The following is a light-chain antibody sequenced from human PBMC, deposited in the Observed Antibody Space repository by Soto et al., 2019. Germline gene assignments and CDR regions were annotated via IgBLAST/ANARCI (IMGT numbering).Light chain of an antibody. J-gene: IGLJ2*01. CDR3: SSYTSSGTPV. CDR2: EVT. CDR1: SNTIGGYNV. V-gene: IGLV2-14*03. Sequence: QSALTQPASVSGSPGQSITISCTGSSNTIGGYNVVSWYQQHPGKAPKVIIYEVTSRPSGGSHRFSGSKSGNTASLTISGLQAEDEADYYCSSYTSSGTPVFGGGTKLTVL.